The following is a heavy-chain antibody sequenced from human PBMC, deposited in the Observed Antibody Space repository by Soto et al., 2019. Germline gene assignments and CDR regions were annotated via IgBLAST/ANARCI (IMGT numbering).Heavy chain of an antibody. CDR3: ASNAGSSYQLLSPWFHP. CDR1: GGSISSGGYY. CDR2: IYYSGSA. Sequence: QMQLQESGPGLVKPSQTMSLTCTVSGGSISSGGYYWSWIRQHTGKGLEWIGYIYYSGSAYYNPSLQSRVTMSVDTSNNLFCRGLSSVTAAATAVCYCASNAGSSYQLLSPWFHPCGQGTLVTVSS. J-gene: IGHJ5*02. V-gene: IGHV4-31*03. D-gene: IGHD2-2*01.